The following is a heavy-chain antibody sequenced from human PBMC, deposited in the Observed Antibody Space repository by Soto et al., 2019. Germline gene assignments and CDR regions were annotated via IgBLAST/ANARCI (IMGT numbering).Heavy chain of an antibody. J-gene: IGHJ5*02. CDR1: GASISGFY. CDR2: IYATGTT. Sequence: SETLSLTCTVSGASISGFYWSWIRKSAGKGLEWIGRIYATGTTDYNPSLKSRVMMSVDTSKKQFSLKLRSVTAADTAVYYCVRYGTKILRDWFDPWGQGIPVTVSS. CDR3: VRYGTKILRDWFDP. D-gene: IGHD1-1*01. V-gene: IGHV4-4*07.